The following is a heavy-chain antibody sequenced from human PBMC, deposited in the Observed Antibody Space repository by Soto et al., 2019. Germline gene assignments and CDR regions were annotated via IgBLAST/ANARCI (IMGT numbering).Heavy chain of an antibody. CDR1: GYSVSVNY. D-gene: IGHD1-26*01. CDR2: IYSGDRT. CDR3: AGDGGSSKIYF. J-gene: IGHJ4*02. Sequence: EVRLVESGGGLIQPGGSLRLSCAASGYSVSVNYMSWVRQAPGERLECVSVIYSGDRTDYADSVKGRFNISRDISTNTLFLQMNSLRPEDTAVYYCAGDGGSSKIYFWGQGTQVTVSS. V-gene: IGHV3-53*01.